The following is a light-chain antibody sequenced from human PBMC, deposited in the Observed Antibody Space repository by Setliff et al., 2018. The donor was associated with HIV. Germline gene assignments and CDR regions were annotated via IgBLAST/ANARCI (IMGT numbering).Light chain of an antibody. Sequence: DIQMTQSPSSLSASVGDRVTITCRASQSISSYLNWYQQKPGKVPKLLIYGASSLQSGVPSRFSGSGSGTDFSLTISSLQPEDFATYYCQQSYSTPPMYTFGQGTKVDIK. V-gene: IGKV1-39*01. CDR2: GAS. J-gene: IGKJ2*01. CDR3: QQSYSTPPMYT. CDR1: QSISSY.